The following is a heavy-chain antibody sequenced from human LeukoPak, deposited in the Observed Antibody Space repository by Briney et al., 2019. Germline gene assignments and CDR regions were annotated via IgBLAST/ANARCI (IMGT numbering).Heavy chain of an antibody. J-gene: IGHJ4*02. Sequence: SGGSLRLSCAASGFTFSSYGMHWVRQAPGKGLEWVAFIRYDGSNKYYADSVKGRFTISRDNSKNTLYLQMNSLRAEDTAVYYCATYYYDSSGSRRFDYWGQGTLVTVSS. CDR2: IRYDGSNK. CDR3: ATYYYDSSGSRRFDY. D-gene: IGHD3-22*01. CDR1: GFTFSSYG. V-gene: IGHV3-30*02.